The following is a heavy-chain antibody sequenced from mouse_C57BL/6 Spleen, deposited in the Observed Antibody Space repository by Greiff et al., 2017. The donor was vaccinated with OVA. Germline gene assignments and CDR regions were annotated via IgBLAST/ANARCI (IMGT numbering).Heavy chain of an antibody. CDR1: GYAFTNYL. D-gene: IGHD1-1*01. CDR2: INPGSGGT. Sequence: VQRVESGAELVRPGTSVKVSCKASGYAFTNYLIEWVKQRPGQGLEWIGVINPGSGGTNYNEKFKGKATLTADKSSSTAYMQLSSLTSEDSAVYFCARLGTTVVAGFDYWGQGTTLTVSS. V-gene: IGHV1-54*01. CDR3: ARLGTTVVAGFDY. J-gene: IGHJ2*01.